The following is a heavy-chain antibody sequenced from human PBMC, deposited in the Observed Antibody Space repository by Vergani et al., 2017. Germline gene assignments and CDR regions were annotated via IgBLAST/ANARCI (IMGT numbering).Heavy chain of an antibody. J-gene: IGHJ4*02. CDR2: ISYDGSNK. D-gene: IGHD1-26*01. V-gene: IGHV3-30*04. CDR1: GFTFSSYA. Sequence: QVQLVESGGGVVQPGRSLRLSCAASGFTFSSYAMHWVRQAPGKGLEWVAVISYDGSNKYYADSVKGRFTISRDNSKNTLYLQMNSLRAEATAVYYCARDLRGGSIRYYFDYWGQGTLVTVSS. CDR3: ARDLRGGSIRYYFDY.